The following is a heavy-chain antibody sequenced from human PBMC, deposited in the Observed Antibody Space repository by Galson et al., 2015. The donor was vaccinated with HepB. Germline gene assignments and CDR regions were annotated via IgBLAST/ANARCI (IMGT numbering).Heavy chain of an antibody. Sequence: SLRLSCAASGFTFGDYAMHWVRQPPGKGLEWVSLISWDGGSTYYADSVKGRVTISRDNRKNSLYLQMNSLRGEDTAVYYCAKDQGAVAGTGRTSLEYWGQGTLVTVSS. D-gene: IGHD6-19*01. J-gene: IGHJ4*02. CDR1: GFTFGDYA. CDR3: AKDQGAVAGTGRTSLEY. V-gene: IGHV3-43D*03. CDR2: ISWDGGST.